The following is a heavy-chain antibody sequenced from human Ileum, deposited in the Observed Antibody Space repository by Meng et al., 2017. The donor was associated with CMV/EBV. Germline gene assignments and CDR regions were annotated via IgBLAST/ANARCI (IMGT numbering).Heavy chain of an antibody. CDR3: ARDPGYSSFDY. J-gene: IGHJ4*02. CDR1: GFSFDSYW. V-gene: IGHV3-7*03. CDR2: INQDGSIK. D-gene: IGHD6-13*01. Sequence: GESLKISCAASGFSFDSYWMSWVRQVPGQVPEFVANINQDGSIKSYLESVKGRFTISRDNPKSSFYLQMNNLRPEDTAVYYCARDPGYSSFDYWGQGTLVTVSS.